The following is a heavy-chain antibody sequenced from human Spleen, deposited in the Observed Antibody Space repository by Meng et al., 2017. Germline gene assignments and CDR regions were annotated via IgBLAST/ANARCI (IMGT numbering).Heavy chain of an antibody. CDR3: VRDFGGWSDF. CDR1: GFTLSSHW. D-gene: IGHD3-3*01. Sequence: EVQLVESGGDLVQPGGSLRLSCAATGFTLSSHWIHWVRQVPGEGLQWVSRMNGDGSITNYAVSVRGRFTISRDNAKNTVYLQMSGLRAEDTAVYYCVRDFGGWSDFWGQGTLVTVSS. CDR2: MNGDGSIT. J-gene: IGHJ5*01. V-gene: IGHV3-74*01.